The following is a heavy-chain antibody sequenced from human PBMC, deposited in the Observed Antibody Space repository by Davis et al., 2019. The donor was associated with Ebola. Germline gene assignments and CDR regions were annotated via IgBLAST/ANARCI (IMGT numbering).Heavy chain of an antibody. Sequence: GESLKISCAASGFTFSTHAMIWVRQAPGKGLEWVSGISGSGGSTYYADSVKGRFTISRDNSKNTLYLQMNSLRAEDTAVYYCARDKAGSGYWGQGTLVTVSS. J-gene: IGHJ4*02. CDR1: GFTFSTHA. V-gene: IGHV3-23*01. CDR3: ARDKAGSGY. D-gene: IGHD6-19*01. CDR2: ISGSGGST.